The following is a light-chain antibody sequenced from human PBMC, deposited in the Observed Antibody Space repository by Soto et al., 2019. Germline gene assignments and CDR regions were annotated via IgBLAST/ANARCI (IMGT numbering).Light chain of an antibody. J-gene: IGLJ3*02. CDR1: GSNLGTNT. CDR3: ASWDDSLHGVV. CDR2: RTT. V-gene: IGLV1-44*01. Sequence: QSALTQPPSTSGTPGQRISISCSGSGSNLGTNTVTWYRQLPGTAPKLLIYRTTQRPSGVPDRFSGSKSGTSGSLAISGLQSDDEADYYCASWDDSLHGVVFGGGTKLTVL.